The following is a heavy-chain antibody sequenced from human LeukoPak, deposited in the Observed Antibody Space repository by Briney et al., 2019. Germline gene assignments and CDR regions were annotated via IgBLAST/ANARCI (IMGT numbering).Heavy chain of an antibody. CDR3: ARLLWLGELLRGEFDY. CDR2: IYYSGST. D-gene: IGHD3-10*01. Sequence: PSETLSLTCAVYGGSFSGYYWSWIRQPPGKGLEWIGYIYYSGSTNYNPSLKSRVTISVDTSKNQFSLKLSSVTAADTAVYYCARLLWLGELLRGEFDYWGQGTLVTVSS. J-gene: IGHJ4*02. V-gene: IGHV4-59*08. CDR1: GGSFSGYY.